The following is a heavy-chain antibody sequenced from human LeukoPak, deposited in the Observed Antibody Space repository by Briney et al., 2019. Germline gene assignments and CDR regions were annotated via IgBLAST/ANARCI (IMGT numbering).Heavy chain of an antibody. V-gene: IGHV1-69*13. CDR2: IIPIFGTA. CDR3: ARGPYYYYYYMDV. J-gene: IGHJ6*03. CDR1: GGTFSSYA. Sequence: SVKVSCKASGGTFSSYAISWVRQAPGQGLEWMGGIIPIFGTANYAQKFQGRVTITADESTSTAYMELSSLRSEDTAVYYRARGPYYYYYYMDVWGKGTTDTVSS.